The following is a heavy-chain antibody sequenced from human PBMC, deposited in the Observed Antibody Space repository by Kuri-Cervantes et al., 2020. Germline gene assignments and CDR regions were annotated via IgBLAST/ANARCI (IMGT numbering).Heavy chain of an antibody. CDR2: IYHSGST. CDR1: GGSVSSSSYY. J-gene: IGHJ4*02. CDR3: ASFAYSSGWYPSFDF. V-gene: IGHV4-39*07. Sequence: SETLSLTCTVSGGSVSSSSYYWGWIRQPPGKGLEWIGSIYHSGSTYYNPSLKSRLTMSIDTSTNQFSLKLTSVTAADTAVYFCASFAYSSGWYPSFDFWGQGSLVTVSS. D-gene: IGHD6-19*01.